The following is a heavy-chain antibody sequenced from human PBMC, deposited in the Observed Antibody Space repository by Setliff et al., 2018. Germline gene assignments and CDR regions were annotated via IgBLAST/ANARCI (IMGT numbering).Heavy chain of an antibody. V-gene: IGHV5-51*01. D-gene: IGHD3-3*01. CDR3: ARDTNYEGAYDS. CDR2: VYPGDSDT. Sequence: PGESLKISCKGSGYRFTTYWIAWVRQKPGKGLEWMGIVYPGDSDTQYSPSFQGRVTISVDKSSNTAYLQWSSLKASDTAMYYCARDTNYEGAYDSWGQGTLVTVSS. J-gene: IGHJ4*02. CDR1: GYRFTTYW.